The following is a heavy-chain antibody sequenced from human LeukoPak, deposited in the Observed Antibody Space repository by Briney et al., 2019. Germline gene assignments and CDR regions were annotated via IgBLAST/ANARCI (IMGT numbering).Heavy chain of an antibody. V-gene: IGHV5-51*01. CDR2: IYPGDSDT. CDR1: GYSFTSYW. D-gene: IGHD3-22*01. J-gene: IGHJ4*02. CDR3: ARFRYYDSSGYYPVGAYYFDY. Sequence: GESLKISCKGSGYSFTSYWIGWVRQMPGKGLEWMGIIYPGDSDTRYSPSFQGHVTISADKSISTAYLQWSSLKAPDTAMYYCARFRYYDSSGYYPVGAYYFDYWVQGTLVSVSS.